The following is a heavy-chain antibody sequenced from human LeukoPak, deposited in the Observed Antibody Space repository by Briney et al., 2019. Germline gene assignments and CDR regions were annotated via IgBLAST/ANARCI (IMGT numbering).Heavy chain of an antibody. D-gene: IGHD3-22*01. CDR2: INPNSGGT. Sequence: ASVKVSCKASGYTFTGYYLHWVRQAPGQGLEWMGWINPNSGGTNFAQKFQGRVTMTRDTSISTAYMELSGLRSDDTAVYYCARALYYYDSSGYTDYWGQGTLVTVSS. V-gene: IGHV1-2*02. CDR3: ARALYYYDSSGYTDY. J-gene: IGHJ4*02. CDR1: GYTFTGYY.